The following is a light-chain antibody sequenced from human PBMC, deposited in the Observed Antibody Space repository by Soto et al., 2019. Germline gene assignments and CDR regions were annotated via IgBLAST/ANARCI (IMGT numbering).Light chain of an antibody. V-gene: IGKV3-20*01. CDR2: GAS. CDR1: QSFNSIY. Sequence: EIVLTQSPGTLSLSPGERATLSCRASQSFNSIYLAWYQQKPGQAPRLLIYGASSRATGIPDRFSGSGSGTDFTHTIGRLEPEDFAVYYCHQYDSWTFGQGTKVDIK. J-gene: IGKJ1*01. CDR3: HQYDSWT.